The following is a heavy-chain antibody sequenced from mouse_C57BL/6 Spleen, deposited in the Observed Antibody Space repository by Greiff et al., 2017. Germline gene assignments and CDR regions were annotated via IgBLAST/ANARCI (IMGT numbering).Heavy chain of an antibody. D-gene: IGHD2-4*01. V-gene: IGHV1-76*01. J-gene: IGHJ3*01. Sequence: VQLQVSGAELVRPGASVKLSCKASGYTFTDYYINWVKQRPGQGLEWIARIYPGSGNTYYNEKFKGKATLTAEKSSSTAYMQLSSLTSEDSAVYLCAKAMDDYEAWFAYWGQGTLVTVSA. CDR1: GYTFTDYY. CDR2: IYPGSGNT. CDR3: AKAMDDYEAWFAY.